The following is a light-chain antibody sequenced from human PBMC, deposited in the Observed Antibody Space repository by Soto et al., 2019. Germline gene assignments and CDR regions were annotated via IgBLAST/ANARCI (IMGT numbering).Light chain of an antibody. V-gene: IGLV1-40*01. CDR3: PSYDSSLSGAKV. CDR1: SSNIGAGYD. Sequence: QSVLTQPPSVSGAPGQRVTISCTGSSSNIGAGYDVHWYQQLPGTAPKLLIYGNSNRPSGVPDRFSGSKSGTSASLAITGLHAEYYAVYYCPSYDSSLSGAKVFGGGTKLTVL. J-gene: IGLJ2*01. CDR2: GNS.